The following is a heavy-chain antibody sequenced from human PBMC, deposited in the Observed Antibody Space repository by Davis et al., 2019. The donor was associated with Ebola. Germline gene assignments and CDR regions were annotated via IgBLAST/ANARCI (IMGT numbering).Heavy chain of an antibody. D-gene: IGHD5-24*01. Sequence: PGGSLRLSCAASGFTFSDYYMTWIRQAPGKGLEWVSYISSTGSAIYYADSVKGRFTISRDNAKNSLYLQMNSLSAEDTAVYYCARDGYNYSPLDYWGQGTLVTVSS. CDR3: ARDGYNYSPLDY. CDR2: ISSTGSAI. CDR1: GFTFSDYY. J-gene: IGHJ4*02. V-gene: IGHV3-11*01.